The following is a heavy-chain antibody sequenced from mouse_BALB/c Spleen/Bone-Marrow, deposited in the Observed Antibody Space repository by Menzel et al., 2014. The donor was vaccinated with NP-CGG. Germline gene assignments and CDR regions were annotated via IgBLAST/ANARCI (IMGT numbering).Heavy chain of an antibody. CDR1: GFTFSSHA. Sequence: EVQGVESGGGLVKPGGSLKLSCAASGFTFSSHAMSWVRQTPKKRLEWVASISSGGSTYYPDSVKGRFTISRDNARNILYLQMSSLRSEDTAMYYCARDDYDDQYYFDYWGQGTTLTVSS. CDR2: ISSGGST. CDR3: ARDDYDDQYYFDY. V-gene: IGHV5-6-5*01. J-gene: IGHJ2*01. D-gene: IGHD2-4*01.